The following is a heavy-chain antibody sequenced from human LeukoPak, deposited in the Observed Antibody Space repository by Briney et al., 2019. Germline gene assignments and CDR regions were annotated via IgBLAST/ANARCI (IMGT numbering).Heavy chain of an antibody. Sequence: VASVNVSCKASGYSFTGYFIQWVRQAPGQGLEWMGWINPKTGDTKYVDYLQSRVTLTRDTSISTAYMELHRLRSNDTAVYYCARQHLLSGPQYWGQGTLVSVSS. CDR3: ARQHLLSGPQY. CDR1: GYSFTGYF. V-gene: IGHV1-2*02. D-gene: IGHD3-3*02. J-gene: IGHJ4*02. CDR2: INPKTGDT.